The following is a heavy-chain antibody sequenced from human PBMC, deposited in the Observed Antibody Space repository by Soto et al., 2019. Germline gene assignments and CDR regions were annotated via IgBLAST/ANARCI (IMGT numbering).Heavy chain of an antibody. CDR2: IIPIFGTA. Sequence: GASVKVSCKASGGTFSSYAISWVRQAPGQGLEWMGGIIPIFGTANYAQKFQGRVTITADESTSTAYMELSSLRSEDTAVYYCARGLDTTVYYDILTGYPPRYWGQGTLVTVSS. D-gene: IGHD3-9*01. J-gene: IGHJ4*02. CDR3: ARGLDTTVYYDILTGYPPRY. V-gene: IGHV1-69*13. CDR1: GGTFSSYA.